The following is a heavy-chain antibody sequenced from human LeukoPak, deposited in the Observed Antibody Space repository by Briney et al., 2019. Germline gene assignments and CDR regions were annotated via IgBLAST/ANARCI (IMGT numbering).Heavy chain of an antibody. CDR2: ISSSSSSYI. CDR3: ARDSSSSWYTFDY. CDR1: GFTFSSYS. D-gene: IGHD6-13*01. V-gene: IGHV3-21*01. Sequence: GGSLRLSCAASGFTFSSYSMNWVRQAPGKGLEWVSSISSSSSSYIYYADSVKGRFTISRDNAKNSLYLQMNSLRAEDTAVYYCARDSSSSWYTFDYWGQGTLVTVSS. J-gene: IGHJ4*02.